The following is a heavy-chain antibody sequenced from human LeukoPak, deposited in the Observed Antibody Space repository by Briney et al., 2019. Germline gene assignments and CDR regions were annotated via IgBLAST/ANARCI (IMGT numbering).Heavy chain of an antibody. CDR3: AKDMGGGGDYYDSSGYYTQDAFDI. V-gene: IGHV3-9*01. D-gene: IGHD3-22*01. CDR1: GFTVSSLA. CDR2: ISWNSGSI. J-gene: IGHJ3*02. Sequence: GGSLRLSCAASGFTVSSLAMHWVRQAPGKGLEWVSGISWNSGSIGYADSVKGRFTISRDNAKNSLYLQMDGLRAEDTALYYCAKDMGGGGDYYDSSGYYTQDAFDIWGQGTMVTVSS.